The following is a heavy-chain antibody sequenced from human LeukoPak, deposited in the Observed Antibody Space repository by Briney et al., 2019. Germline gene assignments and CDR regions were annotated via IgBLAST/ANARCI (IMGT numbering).Heavy chain of an antibody. V-gene: IGHV3-48*01. CDR3: ARDLGLDL. CDR1: GFTLSSYS. J-gene: IGHJ4*02. D-gene: IGHD1-26*01. CDR2: ISSSSSSI. Sequence: GGSLRPSCAASGFTLSSYSMNWVRQAPGKGLEWVSYISSSSSSIYYADSVKGRLTISRDNAKNSLYLQMNSLRAEDTAVYYCARDLGLDLWRQGTLVTVSS.